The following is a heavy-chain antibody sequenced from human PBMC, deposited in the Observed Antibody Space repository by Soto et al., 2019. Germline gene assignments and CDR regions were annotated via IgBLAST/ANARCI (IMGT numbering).Heavy chain of an antibody. V-gene: IGHV1-3*01. CDR2: INAGNGNT. CDR1: GYTFTSYA. J-gene: IGHJ6*02. CDR3: ARTVGYYYGMDV. D-gene: IGHD4-17*01. Sequence: QVQLVQSGAEVKKPGASVKVSCKASGYTFTSYAMHWVRQAPGQRLEWMGWINAGNGNTKYSQKFQGRVNITRDTSASTDYMELSSLRSEDTAVYYCARTVGYYYGMDVWGQGTTVTVSS.